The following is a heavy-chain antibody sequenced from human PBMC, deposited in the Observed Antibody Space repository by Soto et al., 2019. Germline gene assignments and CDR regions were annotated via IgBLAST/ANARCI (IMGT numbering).Heavy chain of an antibody. J-gene: IGHJ4*02. D-gene: IGHD3-10*01. CDR2: IYSGGYT. CDR1: GFTVSNNY. Sequence: EVQLVESGGGLIQPGGSLRLSCAVSGFTVSNNYMSWVRQAPGKGLEGVSVIYSGGYTAYGDSVKGRFTISRDNSKNTPYLKTNGLSAAGAAVFFCGTRPGGGGYWGQGTLVTVSS. V-gene: IGHV3-53*01. CDR3: GTRPGGGGY.